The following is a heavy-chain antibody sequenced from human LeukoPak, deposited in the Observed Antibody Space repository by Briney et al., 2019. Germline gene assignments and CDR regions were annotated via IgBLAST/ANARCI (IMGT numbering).Heavy chain of an antibody. V-gene: IGHV3-48*01. CDR1: GFTFSSYS. D-gene: IGHD3-9*01. CDR2: ISLSSSTI. CDR3: AREGTHYDILTGYPNYDY. Sequence: GGSLRLSCAASGFTFSSYSMSWVRQAPGKGLEWISYISLSSSTIYYADSVKGRFTISRDNAKNSLYLQMNSLRAEDTAVYYCAREGTHYDILTGYPNYDYWGQGTLVTVSS. J-gene: IGHJ4*02.